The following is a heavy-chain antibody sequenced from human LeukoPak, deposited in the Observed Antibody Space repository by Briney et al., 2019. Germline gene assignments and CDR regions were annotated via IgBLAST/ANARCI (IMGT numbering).Heavy chain of an antibody. Sequence: SSETLSLTCTVSGGSISSYYWSWIRQPPGKGLEWLGYTYYSGSTNYNPSLKSRVTISVDTSKNQFSLKLSSVTAADTAVYYCARLTYDILTGTDYWGQGILVTVSS. CDR1: GGSISSYY. CDR3: ARLTYDILTGTDY. D-gene: IGHD3-9*01. V-gene: IGHV4-59*01. J-gene: IGHJ4*02. CDR2: TYYSGST.